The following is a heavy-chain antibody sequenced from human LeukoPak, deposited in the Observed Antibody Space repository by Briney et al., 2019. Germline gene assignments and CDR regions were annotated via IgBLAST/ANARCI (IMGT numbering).Heavy chain of an antibody. J-gene: IGHJ6*03. CDR2: INPNSGGT. CDR3: ARDGVSQWLVLPSGNYYYYMDV. Sequence: GASVKVSCKASGYTFTGYYMHWVRQAPGQGLEWMGWINPNSGGTNYAQKFQGRVTMTRDTSISTAYMELSRLRSDDTAVYYCARDGVSQWLVLPSGNYYYYMDVWGKGTTVTSSS. D-gene: IGHD6-19*01. CDR1: GYTFTGYY. V-gene: IGHV1-2*02.